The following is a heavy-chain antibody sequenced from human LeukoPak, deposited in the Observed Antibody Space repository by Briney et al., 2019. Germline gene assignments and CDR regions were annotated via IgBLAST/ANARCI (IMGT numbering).Heavy chain of an antibody. Sequence: SVKVSCKASGGTFSSYAISWVRQAPGQGLEWMGGIIPIFGTANYAQKFQGRVTITADESTSTAYMELSSLRSEDTAVYYCARGSPLDYRGYYYYMDVWGKGTTVTISS. CDR1: GGTFSSYA. CDR2: IIPIFGTA. D-gene: IGHD4/OR15-4a*01. V-gene: IGHV1-69*13. CDR3: ARGSPLDYRGYYYYMDV. J-gene: IGHJ6*03.